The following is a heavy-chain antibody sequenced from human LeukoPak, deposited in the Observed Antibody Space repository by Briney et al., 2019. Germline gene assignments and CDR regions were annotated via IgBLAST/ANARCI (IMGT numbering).Heavy chain of an antibody. D-gene: IGHD2-15*01. Sequence: GGSLGLSCAASGYTFSSHGLTWVRQAPGKGLEWVSAISGSGGSTYYADSVKGRFTISRDNSKNTLYLQMNSLRAEDTAVYYCAKAPIVVVVAALLYFDYWGQGTLVTVSS. CDR2: ISGSGGST. CDR1: GYTFSSHG. V-gene: IGHV3-23*01. J-gene: IGHJ4*02. CDR3: AKAPIVVVVAALLYFDY.